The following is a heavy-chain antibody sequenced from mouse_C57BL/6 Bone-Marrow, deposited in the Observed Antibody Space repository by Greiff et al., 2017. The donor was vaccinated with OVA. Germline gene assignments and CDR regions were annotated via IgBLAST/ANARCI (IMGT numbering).Heavy chain of an antibody. Sequence: VQLQESGPELLTPWASVKISCKASGYTFTDYYINWVKQRPGQGLEWIGWIFPGSGSTYYNEKFKGKATLTVDKSSSTAYMLLSSLTSEDSAVYFCTLLRYLDYWGQGTTLTVSS. J-gene: IGHJ2*01. V-gene: IGHV1-75*01. CDR1: GYTFTDYY. CDR2: IFPGSGST. CDR3: TLLRYLDY. D-gene: IGHD1-2*01.